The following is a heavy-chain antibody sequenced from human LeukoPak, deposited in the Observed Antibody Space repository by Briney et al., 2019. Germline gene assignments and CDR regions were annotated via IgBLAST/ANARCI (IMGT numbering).Heavy chain of an antibody. V-gene: IGHV3-9*01. CDR1: GFTFKDYG. J-gene: IGHJ6*02. Sequence: GRSLRLSCAATGFTFKDYGMHWVRHPPGKGLEWVSSINWNGGGTDYADSVKGRFTISRDNAKNSLYLQLSSLRPEDTALYYCAKHMRATNTYSFFGLDVWGQGTTVTVSS. CDR2: INWNGGGT. D-gene: IGHD1-26*01. CDR3: AKHMRATNTYSFFGLDV.